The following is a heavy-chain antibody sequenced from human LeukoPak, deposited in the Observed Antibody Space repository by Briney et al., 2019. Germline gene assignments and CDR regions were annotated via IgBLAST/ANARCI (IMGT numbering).Heavy chain of an antibody. CDR3: AKAYVDTTYFDS. J-gene: IGHJ4*02. CDR1: GFTFSSNY. D-gene: IGHD5-18*01. V-gene: IGHV3-53*01. Sequence: GGSLRLSCAASGFTFSSNYMSWVRQAPGKGLEWVSVIYSGGSTYYADSVKGRFTISRDNSKNTLFLQMNSLRAEDTAVYYCAKAYVDTTYFDSWGQGTLVTVSS. CDR2: IYSGGST.